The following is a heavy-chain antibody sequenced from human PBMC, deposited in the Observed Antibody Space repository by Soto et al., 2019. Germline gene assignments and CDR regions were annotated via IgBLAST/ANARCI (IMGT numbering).Heavy chain of an antibody. V-gene: IGHV1-69*01. CDR3: ARERVSNYGSGRDYYYGMDV. J-gene: IGHJ6*02. Sequence: QVQLVQSGAEVKKPGSSVKVSCKASGGTFSSYAISWVRQAPGQGFGGLGGIIPIFGTANYAQKFQGRVTITADESTSTAYMELSSLRSEDTAVYYCARERVSNYGSGRDYYYGMDVWGQGTTVTVSS. CDR2: IIPIFGTA. CDR1: GGTFSSYA. D-gene: IGHD3-10*01.